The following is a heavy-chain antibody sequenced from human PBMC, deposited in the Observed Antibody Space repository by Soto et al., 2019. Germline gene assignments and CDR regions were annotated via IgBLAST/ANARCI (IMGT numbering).Heavy chain of an antibody. V-gene: IGHV3-11*01. CDR2: ISSSGSTI. Sequence: GGSLRLSCAASGFTFSDYYMSWIRQAPGKGLEWVSYISSSGSTIYYADSVKGRFTISRDNAKNSLYLQMNSLRAEDTAVYYCARETDYLYYYMDVWGKGTTVTVSS. D-gene: IGHD3-16*01. J-gene: IGHJ6*03. CDR1: GFTFSDYY. CDR3: ARETDYLYYYMDV.